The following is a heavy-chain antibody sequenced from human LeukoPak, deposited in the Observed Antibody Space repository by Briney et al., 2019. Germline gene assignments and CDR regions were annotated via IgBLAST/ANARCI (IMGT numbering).Heavy chain of an antibody. D-gene: IGHD2-2*01. CDR1: GYTFTGYY. Sequence: ASVKVSCKASGYTFTGYYTHWVRQAPGQGLKWMGWINPNSGGTNYAQKVQGRVTMTRDTSISTAYMELRSLRSDDTAVYYCARSQVAAANDYWGQGTLVTVSS. J-gene: IGHJ4*02. V-gene: IGHV1-2*02. CDR3: ARSQVAAANDY. CDR2: INPNSGGT.